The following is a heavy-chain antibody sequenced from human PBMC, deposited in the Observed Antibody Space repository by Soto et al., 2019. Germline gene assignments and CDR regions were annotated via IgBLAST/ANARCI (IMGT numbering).Heavy chain of an antibody. CDR3: AHSHVVVVVAARREAFDI. Sequence: QITLKESGPTLVKPTQTLTLTCTFSGFSLSTSGVGVGWIRQPPGKALEWLALIYWDDDKRYSPSLKSRLTITKDTSKNQVVLTMTNMDPVDTATYYCAHSHVVVVVAARREAFDIWGQGTMVTVSS. CDR2: IYWDDDK. J-gene: IGHJ3*02. CDR1: GFSLSTSGVG. D-gene: IGHD2-15*01. V-gene: IGHV2-5*02.